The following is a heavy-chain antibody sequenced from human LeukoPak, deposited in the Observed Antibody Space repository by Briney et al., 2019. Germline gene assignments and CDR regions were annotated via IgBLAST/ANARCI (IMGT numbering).Heavy chain of an antibody. CDR1: GFTFSSYA. CDR2: ISGSGGSN. CDR3: APRGIAAAGLGVWFDP. Sequence: AGSLSLSCAASGFTFSSYAWSWVRQAPGKGLEWVSAISGSGGSNYYADSVKGRFTISRDNSKNTLYLQMNSLRAEDTAVYYCAPRGIAAAGLGVWFDPWGQGTLVTVSS. V-gene: IGHV3-23*01. D-gene: IGHD6-13*01. J-gene: IGHJ5*02.